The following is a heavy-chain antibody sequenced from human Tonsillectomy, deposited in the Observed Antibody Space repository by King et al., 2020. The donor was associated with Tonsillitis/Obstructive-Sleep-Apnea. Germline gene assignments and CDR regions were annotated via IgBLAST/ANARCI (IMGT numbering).Heavy chain of an antibody. V-gene: IGHV3-23*04. Sequence: VQLVESGGGLVQPGGSLRLSCAASRFTFSSYALSWVRQAPGKGLEWVSVISDRGDNAYYADSVKGRFTISRDNSKNTLYLQMNSLRAEDTAFYYCAGGPAGADYYYMDVGGKGATVTVSS. D-gene: IGHD7-27*01. CDR3: AGGPAGADYYYMDV. CDR1: RFTFSSYA. J-gene: IGHJ6*03. CDR2: ISDRGDNA.